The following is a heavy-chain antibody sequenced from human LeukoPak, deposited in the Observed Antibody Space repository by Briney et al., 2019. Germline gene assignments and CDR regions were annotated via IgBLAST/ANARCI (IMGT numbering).Heavy chain of an antibody. J-gene: IGHJ4*02. CDR2: ISSNGGST. Sequence: GGSLRLSCAASGFTFSSYAMHWVRQAPGKGLEYVSAISSNGGSTYYANSVKGRFTISRDNSKNTLYLQMGSLRAEDMAVYYCARGGYYDSSGYYGYWGQGTLVTVSS. V-gene: IGHV3-64*01. CDR3: ARGGYYDSSGYYGY. CDR1: GFTFSSYA. D-gene: IGHD3-22*01.